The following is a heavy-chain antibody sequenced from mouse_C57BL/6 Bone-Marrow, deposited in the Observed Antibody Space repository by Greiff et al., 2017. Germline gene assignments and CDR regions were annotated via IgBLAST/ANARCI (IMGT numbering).Heavy chain of an antibody. CDR1: GFSLTSYG. J-gene: IGHJ2*01. V-gene: IGHV2-2*01. Sequence: VMLVESGPGLVQPSQSLSITCTVSGFSLTSYGVHWVRQSPGKGLEWLGVIWSGGSTDYNAAFISRLSISKDNSKSQVFFKMNSLQADDTAIYYCARIGRGGYFDYWGQGTTLTVSS. CDR2: IWSGGST. CDR3: ARIGRGGYFDY.